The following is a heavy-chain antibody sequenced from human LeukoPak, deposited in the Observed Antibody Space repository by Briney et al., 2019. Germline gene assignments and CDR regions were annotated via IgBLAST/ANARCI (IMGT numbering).Heavy chain of an antibody. D-gene: IGHD5-18*01. Sequence: GXXRLSXXASGFTXSSYALSWVRQAPGKGLEWVSGITDSGTGTYYADSVKGRFTISRDNSKNTVYLQMSSLRAEDTAVYYCARTGYNYGTPLNYWGQGTLVTVSS. J-gene: IGHJ4*02. CDR1: GFTXSSYA. V-gene: IGHV3-23*01. CDR2: ITDSGTGT. CDR3: ARTGYNYGTPLNY.